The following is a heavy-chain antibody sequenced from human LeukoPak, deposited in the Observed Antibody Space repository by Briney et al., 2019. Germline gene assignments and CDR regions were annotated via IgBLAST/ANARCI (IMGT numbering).Heavy chain of an antibody. CDR2: ISAYNGNT. Sequence: GASVKVSCKASGYTFTSDGISWGRQAPGQGLGWMGWISAYNGNTNYAQKLQGRVTTTTDTSTSTAYMELRSLRSDDTAVYYCAISEYSSSWDWGQGTLVTVSS. D-gene: IGHD6-13*01. CDR3: AISEYSSSWD. V-gene: IGHV1-18*01. CDR1: GYTFTSDG. J-gene: IGHJ4*02.